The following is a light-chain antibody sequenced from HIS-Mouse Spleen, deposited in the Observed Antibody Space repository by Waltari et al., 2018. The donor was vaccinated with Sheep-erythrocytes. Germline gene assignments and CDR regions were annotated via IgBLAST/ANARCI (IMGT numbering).Light chain of an antibody. V-gene: IGKV3-11*01. CDR2: DAS. Sequence: EIVLTQSPATLSLSPGEIATLSCRASQSVSSYLAWYQQKPGQAPRLLIYDASNRATGIPARFSGSGSGTDFTLTISSLEPEDFATYYCQQANSFPITFGQGTRLEIK. CDR3: QQANSFPIT. J-gene: IGKJ5*01. CDR1: QSVSSY.